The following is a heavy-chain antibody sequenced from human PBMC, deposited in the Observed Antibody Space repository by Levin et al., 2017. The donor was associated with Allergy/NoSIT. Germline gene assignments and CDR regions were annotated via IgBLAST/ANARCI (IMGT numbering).Heavy chain of an antibody. J-gene: IGHJ4*02. CDR1: GFTFSHFS. CDR2: ISSSGPI. D-gene: IGHD3-10*01. CDR3: ARAFYYGSGRFYFDS. V-gene: IGHV3-69-1*01. Sequence: GASVKVSCAASGFTFSHFSMNWIRQVPGKGLEWVSFISSSGPIYYVDSVKGRFTVSRDDAKKSLYLQMDSLRAEDTAIYYCARAFYYGSGRFYFDSWGQGTLVTVSS.